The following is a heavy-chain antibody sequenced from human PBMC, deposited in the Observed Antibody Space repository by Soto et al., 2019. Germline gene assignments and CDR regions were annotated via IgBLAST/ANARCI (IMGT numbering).Heavy chain of an antibody. CDR3: VSDLLYSSSSGSNY. J-gene: IGHJ4*02. CDR2: IFSGGSSI. CDR1: GFTFSSYW. Sequence: EVQLVESGGGLVQPGGSLRLSCVASGFTFSSYWMHWVRQAPGKGLVWVSRIFSGGSSIAYVDSVKGRFTISRDNAKSTLYLRMNSLRAEDTAVYYCVSDLLYSSSSGSNYWGQGTLVTVSS. D-gene: IGHD6-6*01. V-gene: IGHV3-74*01.